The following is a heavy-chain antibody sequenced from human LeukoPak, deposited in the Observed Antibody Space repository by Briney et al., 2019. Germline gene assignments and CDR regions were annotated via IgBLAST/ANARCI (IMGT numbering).Heavy chain of an antibody. D-gene: IGHD6-25*01. CDR2: MNPDSGDT. V-gene: IGHV1-8*01. Sequence: ASVKVSCNASGYSFTNYNINWVRQAGGQGLECLGEMNPDSGDTVYAQKFRGRVTLTRNTSMMTAYMEIHNLRSEDTAVYYCARGRLGGFDSWGQGTLVTVSS. CDR3: ARGRLGGFDS. J-gene: IGHJ4*02. CDR1: GYSFTNYN.